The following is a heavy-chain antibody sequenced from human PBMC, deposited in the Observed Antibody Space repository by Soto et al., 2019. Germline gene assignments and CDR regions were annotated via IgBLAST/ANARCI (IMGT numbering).Heavy chain of an antibody. CDR3: ARDGGAY. CDR2: MSYDGSNK. J-gene: IGHJ4*02. D-gene: IGHD3-16*01. Sequence: QVQLVESGGGVVQPGRSLRLSCAASGFTFSSYAMHWVRRAPGKGLEWMAVMSYDGSNKYYEDSVKGRFTISRDNPKNTQYLQMNTLRPEDTPLYYCARDGGAYGGQGTLEIVSS. V-gene: IGHV3-30-3*01. CDR1: GFTFSSYA.